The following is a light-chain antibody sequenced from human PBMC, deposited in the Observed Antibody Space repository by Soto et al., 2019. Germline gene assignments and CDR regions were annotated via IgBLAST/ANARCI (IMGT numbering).Light chain of an antibody. CDR3: ISYTRSSTLV. CDR1: SSDVGGYNY. V-gene: IGLV2-14*01. J-gene: IGLJ2*01. CDR2: EVS. Sequence: QSALTQPASVSGSPGQSITISCTGTSSDVGGYNYVSWYQQHPGKAPKLMIYEVSNRPSGVSNRFSGSKSGNTASVTISGLQAEDEADYYCISYTRSSTLVFGGGTKVTVL.